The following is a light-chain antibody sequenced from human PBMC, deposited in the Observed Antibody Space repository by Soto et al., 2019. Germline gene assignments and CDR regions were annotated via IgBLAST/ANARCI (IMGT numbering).Light chain of an antibody. CDR1: QSISSW. Sequence: DIQMTQSPSTLSASVGDRVTITCRASQSISSWLAWYQQKPGKAPKLLIYDASSLESGVPSGFRGSGSGTEFTLTISSLQPDDFATYYCQQYNSYSWTFGQGTKV. CDR2: DAS. V-gene: IGKV1-5*01. CDR3: QQYNSYSWT. J-gene: IGKJ1*01.